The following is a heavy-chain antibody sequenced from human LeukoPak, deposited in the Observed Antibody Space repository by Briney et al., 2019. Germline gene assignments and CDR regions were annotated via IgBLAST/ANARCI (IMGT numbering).Heavy chain of an antibody. J-gene: IGHJ4*02. V-gene: IGHV5-51*01. Sequence: GESLKISCKGSGNSFTSYWVAWVRQMPGKGLEWMGIIYPGDSDSDPRYSPSFQGQVTISADKSKSTAYLEWSSLEASDTAMYYCARSSFGESLSDSDSWGQGTLVTVSS. D-gene: IGHD3-10*01. CDR1: GNSFTSYW. CDR3: ARSSFGESLSDSDS. CDR2: IYPGDSDSDP.